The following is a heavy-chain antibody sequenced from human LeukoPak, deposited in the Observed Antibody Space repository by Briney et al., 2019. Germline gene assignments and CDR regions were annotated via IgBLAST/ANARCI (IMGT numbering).Heavy chain of an antibody. D-gene: IGHD3-22*01. J-gene: IGHJ4*02. CDR1: GFTFSSYA. Sequence: PGRSLSLSCAASGFTFSSYAMHWVRQAPGKGLGWVAVISYVGSNKYYADSVKGRFAISRDNSKNPLYLRMDSLRAEETAVYYCAKDPRITTIVGLYYFDCWGQGTLVTVSS. CDR2: ISYVGSNK. V-gene: IGHV3-30*18. CDR3: AKDPRITTIVGLYYFDC.